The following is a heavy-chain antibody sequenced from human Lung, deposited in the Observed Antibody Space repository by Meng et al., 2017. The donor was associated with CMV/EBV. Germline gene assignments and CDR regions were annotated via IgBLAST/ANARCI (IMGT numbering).Heavy chain of an antibody. J-gene: IGHJ5*02. Sequence: QGQRQESGPGLVNPSQTLSLTCPVSGGSISSGGYYWSWIRQHPGKGLEWIGYIHSSGSTYYNPSLRSRLTISVDTSKNQFSLKLSSVTAADTAVYYCARASYGSGSPLGESWFDPWGQGTLVAVSS. D-gene: IGHD3-10*01. CDR2: IHSSGST. V-gene: IGHV4-31*03. CDR1: GGSISSGGYY. CDR3: ARASYGSGSPLGESWFDP.